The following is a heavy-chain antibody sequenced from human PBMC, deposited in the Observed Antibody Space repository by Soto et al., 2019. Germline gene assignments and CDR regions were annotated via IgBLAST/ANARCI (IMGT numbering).Heavy chain of an antibody. J-gene: IGHJ6*02. CDR3: ARARRALDV. Sequence: QVQLQQWGAGLLKPSETLSLTCAVYGGSFSGYYWSWIRQPPGKGLEWIGEITHSGSTNYNPSLTIRVTMSVDTSKNQISLKLSSVTAADTAVYYCARARRALDVWGQGTTVTVSS. CDR1: GGSFSGYY. V-gene: IGHV4-34*01. CDR2: ITHSGST.